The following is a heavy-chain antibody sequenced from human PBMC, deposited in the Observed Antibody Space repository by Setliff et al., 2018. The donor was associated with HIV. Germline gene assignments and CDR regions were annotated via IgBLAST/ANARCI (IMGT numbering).Heavy chain of an antibody. CDR1: GFTFSSYG. Sequence: LRLSCAASGFTFSSYGMHWVRQAPGKGLEWVAFIRYDGSNKYYADSVKGRFTISRDNSKNTLYLQMNSLRAEDTAVYYCAKDRSVTTVPLIDYWGQGTLVTVSS. CDR3: AKDRSVTTVPLIDY. D-gene: IGHD4-17*01. CDR2: IRYDGSNK. J-gene: IGHJ4*02. V-gene: IGHV3-30*02.